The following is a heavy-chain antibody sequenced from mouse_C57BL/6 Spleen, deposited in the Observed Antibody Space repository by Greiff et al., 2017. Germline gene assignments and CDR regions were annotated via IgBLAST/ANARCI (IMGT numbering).Heavy chain of an antibody. CDR2: ISSGSSTI. J-gene: IGHJ2*01. CDR3: ARHDGYLDY. D-gene: IGHD2-3*01. CDR1: GFTFSDYG. V-gene: IGHV5-17*01. Sequence: EVKVVESGGGLVKPGGSLKLSCAASGFTFSDYGMHWFRQAPEKGLEWVAYISSGSSTIYYADTVKGRFSIARDNAKNTLFLQMTSLRSEDTAMYYCARHDGYLDYWGQGTTLTVSS.